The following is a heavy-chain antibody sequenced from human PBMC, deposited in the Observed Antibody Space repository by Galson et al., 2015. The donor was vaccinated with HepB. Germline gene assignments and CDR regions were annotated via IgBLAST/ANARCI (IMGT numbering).Heavy chain of an antibody. CDR1: GFIFNTYA. V-gene: IGHV3-23*01. CDR2: ISDSGVNT. J-gene: IGHJ4*02. D-gene: IGHD2-2*01. CDR3: TKDRYCTTTTCPFDY. Sequence: SLRLPCAASGFIFNTYAIAWVRQAPGKGLEWVSAISDSGVNTYYADAVKGRFTISRDNSKNTLYLQMNSLRAEDTAVYYCTKDRYCTTTTCPFDYWGQGTLVTVSS.